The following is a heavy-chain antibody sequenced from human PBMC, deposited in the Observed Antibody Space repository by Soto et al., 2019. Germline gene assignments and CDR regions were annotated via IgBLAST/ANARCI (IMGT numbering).Heavy chain of an antibody. D-gene: IGHD1-26*01. V-gene: IGHV4-59*08. CDR2: IYYSGTTT. J-gene: IGHJ4*02. CDR1: GGSINPYY. Sequence: SETLSLTCTVSGGSINPYYWTWIRQPPGKGLEWMGYIYYSGTTTNYNPSLKSRVTLSVDTSKNQFSLKLSSVTAADTAVYYCARLGGSFAVPHFDYWGQGTLVTVSS. CDR3: ARLGGSFAVPHFDY.